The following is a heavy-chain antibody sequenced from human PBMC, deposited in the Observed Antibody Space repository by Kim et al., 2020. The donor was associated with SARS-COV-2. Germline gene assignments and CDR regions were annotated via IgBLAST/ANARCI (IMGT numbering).Heavy chain of an antibody. CDR3: AKDIAVYSSSWYGAMNYYYYYGMDV. CDR1: GFTFDDYA. D-gene: IGHD6-13*01. J-gene: IGHJ6*02. Sequence: GGSLRLSCAASGFTFDDYAMHWVRQAPGKGLEWVSLISGDGGSTYYADSVKGRFTISRDNSKNSLYLQMNSLRTEDTALYYCAKDIAVYSSSWYGAMNYYYYYGMDVRGQGTTVTVSS. CDR2: ISGDGGST. V-gene: IGHV3-43*02.